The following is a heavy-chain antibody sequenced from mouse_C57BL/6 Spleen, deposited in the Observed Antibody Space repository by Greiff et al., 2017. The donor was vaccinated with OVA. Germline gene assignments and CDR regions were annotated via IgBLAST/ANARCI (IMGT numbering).Heavy chain of an antibody. CDR3: ARSYYIRAMDY. CDR2: IHPNSGST. Sequence: VQLQQPGAELVKPGASVKLSCKASGYTFTSYWMHWVKQRPGQGLEWIGMIHPNSGSTNYNEKFKSKATLTVDKSSSTAYMQLSSLTSEDSAVYYCARSYYIRAMDYWGQGTSVTVSS. CDR1: GYTFTSYW. V-gene: IGHV1-64*01. J-gene: IGHJ4*01. D-gene: IGHD2-12*01.